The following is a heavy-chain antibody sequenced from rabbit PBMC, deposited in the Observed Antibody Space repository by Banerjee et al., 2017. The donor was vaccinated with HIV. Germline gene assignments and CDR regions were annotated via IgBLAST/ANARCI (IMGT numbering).Heavy chain of an antibody. CDR3: ARDYAGYSLFQL. CDR1: GFDLSSYYY. J-gene: IGHJ6*01. V-gene: IGHV1S45*01. D-gene: IGHD7-1*01. CDR2: IYTGDGNT. Sequence: QEQLEESGGDLVKPEGSLTLTCKASGFDLSSYYYMCWVRQAPGKGLEWIACIYTGDGNTYYANWAKGRFTISKTSSTTVDLQMTSLTGADTATYFCARDYAGYSLFQLWGQGTLVTVS.